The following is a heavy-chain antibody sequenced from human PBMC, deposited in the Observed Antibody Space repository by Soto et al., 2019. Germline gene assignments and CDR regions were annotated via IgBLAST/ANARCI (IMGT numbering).Heavy chain of an antibody. CDR2: ISSNGGST. J-gene: IGHJ5*02. Sequence: PGGSLRLSCAASGFTFSSYAMHWVRQAPGKGLEYVSAISSNGGSTYYANSVKGRFTISRDNSKNTLYLQMGSLRAEDMAVYYCARDQYDFWSGYPSPFDPWGQGTLVTVSS. CDR3: ARDQYDFWSGYPSPFDP. V-gene: IGHV3-64*01. CDR1: GFTFSSYA. D-gene: IGHD3-3*01.